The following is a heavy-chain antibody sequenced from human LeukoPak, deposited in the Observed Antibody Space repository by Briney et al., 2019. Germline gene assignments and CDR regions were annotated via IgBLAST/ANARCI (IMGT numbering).Heavy chain of an antibody. J-gene: IGHJ3*02. CDR2: ISSSSSTI. V-gene: IGHV3-48*01. Sequence: GGSLRLSCAASGFTFSSYSMNWVRQAPGKGLEWVSYISSSSSTIYYADSVKGRFTISRDNAKNSLYLQVNSLRAEDTAVYYCAKTRGGSLHDGFDIWGQGTMVTVSS. D-gene: IGHD3-16*01. CDR1: GFTFSSYS. CDR3: AKTRGGSLHDGFDI.